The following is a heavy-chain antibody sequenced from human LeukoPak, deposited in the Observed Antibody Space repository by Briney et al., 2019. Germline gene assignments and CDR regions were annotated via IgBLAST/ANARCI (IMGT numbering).Heavy chain of an antibody. D-gene: IGHD3-10*01. CDR1: GFTFTTYA. CDR2: ISGSGGST. CDR3: ATRPRYYYGSGSYSGQDY. J-gene: IGHJ4*02. Sequence: PGGSLRLSCAASGFTFTTYAMSWVRQAPGKGLEWVSAISGSGGSTYYADSVKGRFTISRDNSKSTPYLQMNSLRAEDTAVYYCATRPRYYYGSGSYSGQDYWGQGTLVTVSS. V-gene: IGHV3-23*01.